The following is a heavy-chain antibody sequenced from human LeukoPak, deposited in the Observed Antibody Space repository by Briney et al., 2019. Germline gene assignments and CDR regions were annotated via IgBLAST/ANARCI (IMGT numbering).Heavy chain of an antibody. V-gene: IGHV4-39*01. CDR1: GGSISSSSYY. D-gene: IGHD3-22*01. CDR2: IYYSGST. Sequence: SETLSLTCTVSGGSISSSSYYWGWIRQPPGKGLGWIGSIYYSGSTYYNPSLKSRVTISVDTSKNQFSLKLSSVTAADTAVYYCARRKGSGYYKSDYWGQGTLVTVSS. J-gene: IGHJ4*02. CDR3: ARRKGSGYYKSDY.